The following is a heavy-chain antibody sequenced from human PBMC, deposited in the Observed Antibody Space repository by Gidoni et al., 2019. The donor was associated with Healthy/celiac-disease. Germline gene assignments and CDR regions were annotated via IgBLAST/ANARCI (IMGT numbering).Heavy chain of an antibody. CDR2: ISSSGSTI. CDR1: GFTFSSYE. D-gene: IGHD7-27*01. V-gene: IGHV3-48*03. CDR3: ARDTNWGGFDY. Sequence: SCVASGFTFSSYEMNWVRQAPGKGLEWVSYISSSGSTIYYADSVKGRFTISRDNAKNSLYLQMNSLRAEDTAVYYCARDTNWGGFDYWGQGTLVTVSS. J-gene: IGHJ4*02.